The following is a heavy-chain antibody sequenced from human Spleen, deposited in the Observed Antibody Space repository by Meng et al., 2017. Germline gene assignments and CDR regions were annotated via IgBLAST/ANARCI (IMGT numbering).Heavy chain of an antibody. CDR3: ARHTFSGNPGGIDS. CDR1: GGSFSDYF. J-gene: IGHJ4*02. V-gene: IGHV4-34*01. Sequence: QVQRKRWGAGLFNLSETLSLTCAVFGGSFSDYFCNWIGQPPGKGLEWIGSQCHADDTYYNPSLMGRVTISVDTTKNQVSLKLTSVTAADTSIYYCARHTFSGNPGGIDSWGQGILVTVSS. CDR2: QCHADDT. D-gene: IGHD4-23*01.